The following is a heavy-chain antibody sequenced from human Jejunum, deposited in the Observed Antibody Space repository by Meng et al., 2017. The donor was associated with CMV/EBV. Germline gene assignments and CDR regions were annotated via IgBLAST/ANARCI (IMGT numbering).Heavy chain of an antibody. Sequence: VPLQGSGPALVGPSATLSSPCTVSADSFSNYFWSWIPQPAGKKLAWIGRFSPGGNINYIPSLKGRLTMSVDTSNNQIFLNVTSVTAADTALYYCARGESRGYYYFDYWGQGILVTVSS. CDR2: FSPGGNI. CDR1: ADSFSNYF. V-gene: IGHV4-4*07. D-gene: IGHD3-22*01. CDR3: ARGESRGYYYFDY. J-gene: IGHJ4*02.